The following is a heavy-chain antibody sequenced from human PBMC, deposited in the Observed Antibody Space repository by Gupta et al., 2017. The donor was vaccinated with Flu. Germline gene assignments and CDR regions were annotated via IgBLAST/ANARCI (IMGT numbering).Heavy chain of an antibody. CDR2: IYHSGST. CDR1: GYSISSGYY. V-gene: IGHV4-38-2*01. J-gene: IGHJ5*02. Sequence: QVQLQESGPGLVKPSETLSLTCAVSGYSISSGYYWGWIRQPPGKGLEWIGSIYHSGSTYYNPARKSRVTISVETSKNQLSLKLRSVTAEETAVYYFAIADGDTAILSFAPGGQGTLVTVSS. CDR3: AIADGDTAILSFAP. D-gene: IGHD5-18*01.